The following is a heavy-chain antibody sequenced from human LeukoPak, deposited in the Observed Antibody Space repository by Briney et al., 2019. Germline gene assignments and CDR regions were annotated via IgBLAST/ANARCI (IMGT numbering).Heavy chain of an antibody. CDR1: GSSISSGSYY. D-gene: IGHD4-17*01. J-gene: IGHJ4*02. Sequence: PSQTLSLTCTVSGSSISSGSYYWSWIRQPAGKGLEWIGRIYTGGSTNYNPSLKSRVTISVDTSKNQFSLKLSSVTAADTAVYYCARHDYGDYNDYWGQGTLVTVSS. CDR2: IYTGGST. V-gene: IGHV4-61*02. CDR3: ARHDYGDYNDY.